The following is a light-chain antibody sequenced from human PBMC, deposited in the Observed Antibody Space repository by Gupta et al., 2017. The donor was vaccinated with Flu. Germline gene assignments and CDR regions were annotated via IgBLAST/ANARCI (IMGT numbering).Light chain of an antibody. V-gene: IGKV3-15*01. J-gene: IGKJ3*01. Sequence: PATLSGSPGERATLSCGASQSVSSNLAWYQQKPGQAPRLLIYGASTRATGIPARFSGSGSGTDFTLTISSLQSEDFAVYYCLQYNNWPFTFGPGTKVDIK. CDR3: LQYNNWPFT. CDR2: GAS. CDR1: QSVSSN.